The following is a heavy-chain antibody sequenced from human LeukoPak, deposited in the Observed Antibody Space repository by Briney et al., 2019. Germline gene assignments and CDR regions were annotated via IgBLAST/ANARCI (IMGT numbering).Heavy chain of an antibody. CDR3: ARDYLCAVDI. V-gene: IGHV3-74*01. Sequence: GGSLRLACAASGFTFSSYGMHWVGQGPGKGLVWVSRINTDGSSTSNADSVKGRFTISRDNAKNTLYLQMNSLRADDTAVYYCARDYLCAVDIWGQGTMVTVSS. D-gene: IGHD4-11*01. CDR1: GFTFSSYG. J-gene: IGHJ3*02. CDR2: INTDGSST.